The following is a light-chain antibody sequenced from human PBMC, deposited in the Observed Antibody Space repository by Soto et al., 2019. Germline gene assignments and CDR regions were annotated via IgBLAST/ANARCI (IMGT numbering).Light chain of an antibody. Sequence: QSVLTQSPSASASLGASVKLTCTLSSGHSRNAIAWYQQQPEKGPRYLMMLNSDGSHIKGDGIPDRFSGSSSGAERYLTISSLQSEDEADYYCQTWDTGIRVFGGGTKLTVL. CDR2: LNSDGSH. V-gene: IGLV4-69*01. CDR1: SGHSRNA. J-gene: IGLJ2*01. CDR3: QTWDTGIRV.